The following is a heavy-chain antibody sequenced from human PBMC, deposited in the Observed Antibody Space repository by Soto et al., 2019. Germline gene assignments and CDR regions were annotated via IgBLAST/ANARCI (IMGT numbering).Heavy chain of an antibody. V-gene: IGHV7-4-1*01. Sequence: GASVKVSCKASGYTFTSYAMNWVRQAPGQGLEWMGWINTNTGNPTYAQGFTGRFVFSLDTSVSTAYLQICSLKAEDTAVYYCAVTNSSIWYLPETEEYYYYYYGMDVWGQGTTVTVSS. D-gene: IGHD6-13*01. CDR3: AVTNSSIWYLPETEEYYYYYYGMDV. J-gene: IGHJ6*02. CDR1: GYTFTSYA. CDR2: INTNTGNP.